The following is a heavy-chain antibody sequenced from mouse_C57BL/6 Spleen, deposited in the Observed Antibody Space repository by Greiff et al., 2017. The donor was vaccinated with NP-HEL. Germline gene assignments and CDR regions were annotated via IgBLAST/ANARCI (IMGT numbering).Heavy chain of an antibody. Sequence: VQLKQSGAELVRPGASVKLSCTASGFNIKDDYMHWVKQRPEQGLEWIGWIDPENGDTEYASKFQGKATITADTSSNTAYLQLSSRTSEDTAVYYCTTLPSRVDYWGQGTTLTVSS. V-gene: IGHV14-4*01. D-gene: IGHD5-5*01. CDR2: IDPENGDT. CDR3: TTLPSRVDY. J-gene: IGHJ2*01. CDR1: GFNIKDDY.